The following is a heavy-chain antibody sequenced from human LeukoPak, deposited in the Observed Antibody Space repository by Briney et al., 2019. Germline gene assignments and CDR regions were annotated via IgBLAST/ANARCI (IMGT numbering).Heavy chain of an antibody. CDR2: INHSGST. V-gene: IGHV4-34*01. D-gene: IGHD3-3*01. J-gene: IGHJ3*02. Sequence: PSETLSLTCAVYGGSFSGYYWSWIRQPPGKGLEWIGEINHSGSTYHNPSLKSRVTISVDTSKNQFSLKLSSVTAADTAVYYCARSRFLEAFDIWGQGTMVTVSS. CDR3: ARSRFLEAFDI. CDR1: GGSFSGYY.